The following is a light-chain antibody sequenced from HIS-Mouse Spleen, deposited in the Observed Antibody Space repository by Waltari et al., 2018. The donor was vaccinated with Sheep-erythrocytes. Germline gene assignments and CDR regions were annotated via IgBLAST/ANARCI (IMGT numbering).Light chain of an antibody. CDR1: SLRSYY. CDR2: GKN. J-gene: IGLJ3*02. CDR3: NSRDSSGNHLEV. V-gene: IGLV3-19*01. Sequence: VSVALGQTVRITCQGDSLRSYYASWYQQKPGQAPVLVIYGKNNRPSGIPDRFSGSSSGNTASLTITGAQAEDEADYYCNSRDSSGNHLEVFGGGTKLTVL.